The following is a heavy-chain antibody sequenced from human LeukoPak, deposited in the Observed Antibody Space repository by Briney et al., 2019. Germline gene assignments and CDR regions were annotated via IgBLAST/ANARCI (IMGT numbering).Heavy chain of an antibody. CDR2: ISAYNGNT. D-gene: IGHD3-22*01. Sequence: ASVKVSCKASGYTFTSYGISWVRQAPGQGLEWMGWISAYNGNTNYAQKLQGRVTMTTDTSTSTAYMELRSLRSDDTAVYYCARAEKYYYDPGNDAFDIWGQGTMVTVSS. V-gene: IGHV1-18*01. CDR1: GYTFTSYG. J-gene: IGHJ3*02. CDR3: ARAEKYYYDPGNDAFDI.